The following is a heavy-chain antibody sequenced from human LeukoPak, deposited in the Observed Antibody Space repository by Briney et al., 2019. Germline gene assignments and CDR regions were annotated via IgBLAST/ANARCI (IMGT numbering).Heavy chain of an antibody. CDR1: GGSFSGYY. CDR3: ARIGCSSTTCYSGDFDY. J-gene: IGHJ4*02. CDR2: INHSGST. V-gene: IGHV4-34*01. D-gene: IGHD2-2*01. Sequence: SETLSLTCAVYGGSFSGYYWSWIRQSPGKGLEWIGEINHSGSTNYNPSLKSRVTISGDTSKNQFSLKLSSVTAADTAVYYCARIGCSSTTCYSGDFDYCGQGTLVTVSS.